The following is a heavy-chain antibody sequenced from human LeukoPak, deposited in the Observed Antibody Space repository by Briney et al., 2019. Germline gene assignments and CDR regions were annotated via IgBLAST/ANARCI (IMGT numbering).Heavy chain of an antibody. V-gene: IGHV3-7*03. CDR3: TRNSLDY. CDR1: GFIYGNYW. CDR2: IKADGSQQ. Sequence: PGGSLRLSCVGSGFIYGNYWMHWVRQAPGKGLEWVANIKADGSQQYYVDSVRGRFTITRDNAENSLYLQMNSLRAEDTAVYYCTRNSLDYWGLGTLVTVSS. J-gene: IGHJ4*02.